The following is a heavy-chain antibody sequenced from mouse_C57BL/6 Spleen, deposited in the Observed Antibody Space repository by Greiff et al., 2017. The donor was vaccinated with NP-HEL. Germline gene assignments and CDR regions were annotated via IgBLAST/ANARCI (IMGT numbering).Heavy chain of an antibody. D-gene: IGHD2-1*01. Sequence: VQLQQPGAELVMPGASVKLSCKASGYTFTSYWMHWVKQRPGQGLEWIGEIDPSDSYTNYNQKFKGKSTLTVDKSSSTAYMQLSSLTSEDSAVYYCARGNSGRMDYWGQGTSVTVSS. CDR1: GYTFTSYW. J-gene: IGHJ4*01. CDR2: IDPSDSYT. V-gene: IGHV1-69*01. CDR3: ARGNSGRMDY.